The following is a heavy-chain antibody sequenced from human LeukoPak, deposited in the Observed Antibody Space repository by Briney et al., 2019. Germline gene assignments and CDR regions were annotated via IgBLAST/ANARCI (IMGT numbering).Heavy chain of an antibody. CDR1: GFIFSSYS. Sequence: PGGSLRLSCAASGFIFSSYSMSWVRQAPGKGLEWVGNINQDASEINYVDSVRGRFTISRDNAKNSLHLQMNSLRAEDTAVYYCATDRDNSDWQKRFDSWGQGTLVTVSS. CDR2: INQDASEI. V-gene: IGHV3-7*01. J-gene: IGHJ4*02. CDR3: ATDRDNSDWQKRFDS. D-gene: IGHD2-21*02.